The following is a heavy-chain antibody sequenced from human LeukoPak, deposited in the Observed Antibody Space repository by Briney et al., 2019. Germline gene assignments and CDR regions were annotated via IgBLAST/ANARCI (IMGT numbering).Heavy chain of an antibody. CDR1: GFTFDDYA. D-gene: IGHD5-18*01. CDR2: ISWNSGTI. V-gene: IGHV3-9*01. CDR3: ARGLEKGYSYGIDY. Sequence: GGSLRLSCAASGFTFDDYAMHWVRQAPGKGLEWVSGISWNSGTIGHADSVKGRFTISRDNAKDSLYLQMNSLRTDDTALYYCARGLEKGYSYGIDYWGQGTLVTVSS. J-gene: IGHJ4*02.